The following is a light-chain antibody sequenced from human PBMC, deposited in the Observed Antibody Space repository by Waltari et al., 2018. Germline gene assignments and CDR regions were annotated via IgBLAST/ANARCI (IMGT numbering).Light chain of an antibody. CDR2: DAS. CDR1: QSLGTQ. Sequence: EIVLSQSPATLSLSPGERAALSCRASQSLGTQLAWYQQRPGQAPRLVIDDASNRVPGIPARFSGSGSGTDFTLTISHLEPEDFAFYFCQHRDNWLFTFGPGTKVDIK. V-gene: IGKV3-11*01. J-gene: IGKJ3*01. CDR3: QHRDNWLFT.